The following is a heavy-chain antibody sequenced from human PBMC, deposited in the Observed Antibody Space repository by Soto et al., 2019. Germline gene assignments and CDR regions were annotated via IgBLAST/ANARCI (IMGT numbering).Heavy chain of an antibody. V-gene: IGHV1-46*01. CDR1: GNTFTSYY. D-gene: IGHD3-22*01. Sequence: ASVKVSCKASGNTFTSYYMHWVRQAPGQGLEWMGIINPSGGSTSYAQKFQGRVTMTRDTSTSTVYMELSSLRSEDTAVYYCARGSTSSGYRYYYYYMDVWGKGTTVTVSS. CDR2: INPSGGST. J-gene: IGHJ6*03. CDR3: ARGSTSSGYRYYYYYMDV.